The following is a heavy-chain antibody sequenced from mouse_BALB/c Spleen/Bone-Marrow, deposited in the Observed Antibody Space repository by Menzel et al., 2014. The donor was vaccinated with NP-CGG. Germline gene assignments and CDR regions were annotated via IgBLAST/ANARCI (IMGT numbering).Heavy chain of an antibody. Sequence: QVQLKESGAELARPGASGRMSCKASGYSFTSNTMHWLKKRPGQGLEWIAYIVPSSAYSNYNQKFKDKATLTADRSSSTAYMQLSSLTSEDSAVYYCAREGSYDGCSGHFDYWGPGTTLTVSS. CDR1: GYSFTSNT. CDR3: AREGSYDGCSGHFDY. D-gene: IGHD2-3*01. J-gene: IGHJ2*01. CDR2: IVPSSAYS. V-gene: IGHV1-4*01.